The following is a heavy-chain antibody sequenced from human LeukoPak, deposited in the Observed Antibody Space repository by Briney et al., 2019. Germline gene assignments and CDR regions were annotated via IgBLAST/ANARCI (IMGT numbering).Heavy chain of an antibody. D-gene: IGHD3-9*01. CDR2: ISAYNGNT. J-gene: IGHJ4*02. CDR3: ARTHPSLRYFDWLPYYFDY. Sequence: ASVKVSCKASGYTFTGYYMHWVRQAPGQGLEWMGWISAYNGNTNYAQKLQGRVTMTTDTSASTAYMELRSLRSDDTAVYYCARTHPSLRYFDWLPYYFDYWGQGTLVTVSS. V-gene: IGHV1-18*04. CDR1: GYTFTGYY.